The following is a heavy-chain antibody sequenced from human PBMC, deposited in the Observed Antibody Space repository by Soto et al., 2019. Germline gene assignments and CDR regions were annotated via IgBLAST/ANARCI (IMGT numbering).Heavy chain of an antibody. CDR2: INPSGGST. V-gene: IGHV1-46*01. D-gene: IGHD2-2*01. Sequence: GASVKVSCKASGYTFTSYYMHWVRQAPGQGLEWMGIINPSGGSTSYAQKFQGRVTMTRDTSTSTVYMELSSLRSEDTAVYYCARDRLYCISTSCGFDPWGQGTLVTVSS. J-gene: IGHJ5*02. CDR1: GYTFTSYY. CDR3: ARDRLYCISTSCGFDP.